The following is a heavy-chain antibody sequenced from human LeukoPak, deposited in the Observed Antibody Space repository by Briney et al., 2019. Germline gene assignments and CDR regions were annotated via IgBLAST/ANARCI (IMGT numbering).Heavy chain of an antibody. J-gene: IGHJ4*02. CDR1: GYTFTSYY. Sequence: ASVKDSCKASGYTFTSYYMHWVREAPGQGLEWMGIINPSGGSTSYAQKFQGRVTMTRDTCTSTVYMELSSLRSEDTAVYCCARDGGRQDIVVVVAACGFDYWGQGTLVTVSS. V-gene: IGHV1-46*01. CDR3: ARDGGRQDIVVVVAACGFDY. D-gene: IGHD2-15*01. CDR2: INPSGGST.